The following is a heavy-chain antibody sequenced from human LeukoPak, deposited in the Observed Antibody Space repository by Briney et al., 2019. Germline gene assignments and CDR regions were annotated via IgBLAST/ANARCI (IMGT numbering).Heavy chain of an antibody. CDR3: AKPATRVVVIASLGNGAFDI. Sequence: GGSLRLSCAASGFTFSSYGMHWVRQAPGKGLEWVAVISVDGSNEYYADSVKGRFTISRDNSKNTLYLQMNSLRAEDTAVYYCAKPATRVVVIASLGNGAFDIWGQGTMVTVSS. CDR1: GFTFSSYG. CDR2: ISVDGSNE. J-gene: IGHJ3*02. V-gene: IGHV3-30*18. D-gene: IGHD2-21*01.